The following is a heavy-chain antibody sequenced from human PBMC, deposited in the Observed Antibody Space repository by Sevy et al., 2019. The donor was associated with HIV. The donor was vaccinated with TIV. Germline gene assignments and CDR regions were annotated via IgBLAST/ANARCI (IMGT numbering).Heavy chain of an antibody. V-gene: IGHV3-7*01. J-gene: IGHJ4*02. D-gene: IGHD3-16*01. Sequence: GESLKISCAASGFTFSANWMNWVRQAPGKGLEWVANIKGDGSDKHYVDSVEGRFTISRDNAKNLLFLQMNGLGVEDTAVYYCAHETFGRFESWGQGTLVTVSS. CDR3: AHETFGRFES. CDR1: GFTFSANW. CDR2: IKGDGSDK.